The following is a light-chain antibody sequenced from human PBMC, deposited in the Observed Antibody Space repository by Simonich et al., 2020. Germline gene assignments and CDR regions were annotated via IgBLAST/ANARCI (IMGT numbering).Light chain of an antibody. J-gene: IGKJ4*01. Sequence: DIQMTQSPSSVSASVGDRVTITCRASQGISSWLALYQQKPGKAPKLLLYAASRWESGVPSRFSGSGSGTDYTLTISSLQPEDFATYYCQQYYSTPLTFGGGTKVEIK. CDR1: QGISSW. CDR3: QQYYSTPLT. CDR2: AAS. V-gene: IGKV1-NL1*01.